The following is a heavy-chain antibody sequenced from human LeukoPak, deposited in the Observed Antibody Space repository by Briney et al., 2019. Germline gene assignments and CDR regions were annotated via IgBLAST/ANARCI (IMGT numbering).Heavy chain of an antibody. V-gene: IGHV3-49*03. D-gene: IGHD3-10*01. CDR3: TRDTGFGESDFDY. Sequence: GGSLRXXXXXXXXTFGDYAMSWFXQAPGKGLEWVGFIRSKAYGGTTEYAASVKGRFTISRDDSKSIAYLQMNSLKTEDTAVYYCTRDTGFGESDFDYWGQGTLVTVSS. J-gene: IGHJ4*02. CDR1: XXTFGDYA. CDR2: IRSKAYGGTT.